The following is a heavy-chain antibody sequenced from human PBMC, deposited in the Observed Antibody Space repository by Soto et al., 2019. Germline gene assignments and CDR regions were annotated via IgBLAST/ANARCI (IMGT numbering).Heavy chain of an antibody. CDR3: AKVARWVKVAVAGPYFDY. V-gene: IGHV3-21*04. CDR1: GFTFSSYS. J-gene: IGHJ4*02. Sequence: GGSLRLSCAASGFTFSSYSMNWVRQAPGKGLEWVSSISSSSSYIYYADSVKGRFTISRDNSKNTLYLQMNSLRAEDTAVYYCAKVARWVKVAVAGPYFDYWGQGTLVTVSS. D-gene: IGHD6-19*01. CDR2: ISSSSSYI.